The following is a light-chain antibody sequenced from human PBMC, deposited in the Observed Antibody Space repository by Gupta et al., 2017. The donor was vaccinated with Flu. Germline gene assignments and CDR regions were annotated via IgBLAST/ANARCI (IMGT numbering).Light chain of an antibody. V-gene: IGKV3-20*01. J-gene: IGKJ1*01. CDR3: QQYGSSPGGT. Sequence: EIVLTQSPGTLSLSTGERATLSCRASQSVSSSYLAWYQQKPGQAPRLLIYGASSRATGIPDRFSGSGSGTDFTLTISRLEPEDFAVYYCQQYGSSPGGTFGQGTKVEIK. CDR2: GAS. CDR1: QSVSSSY.